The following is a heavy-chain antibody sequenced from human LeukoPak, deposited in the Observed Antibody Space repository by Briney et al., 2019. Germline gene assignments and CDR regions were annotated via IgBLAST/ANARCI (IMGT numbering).Heavy chain of an antibody. J-gene: IGHJ4*02. CDR1: GYTFSDYY. D-gene: IGHD3-10*01. CDR3: ARGSLRMVRGVIIGY. CDR2: INPNSGGT. Sequence: ASVKVSCKASGYTFSDYYIHWVRQAPGQGLEWMGWINPNSGGTNYAQKFQGRVTMTRDTSISTAYMELSRLRSDDTAVYYCARGSLRMVRGVIIGYWGQGTLVTVSS. V-gene: IGHV1-2*02.